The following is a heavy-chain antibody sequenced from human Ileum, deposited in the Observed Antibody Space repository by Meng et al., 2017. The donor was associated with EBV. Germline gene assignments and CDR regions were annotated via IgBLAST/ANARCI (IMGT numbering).Heavy chain of an antibody. CDR1: GGSISSSNYY. Sequence: QVLLEESGQGLIKPSQTMALTCTVSGGSISSSNYYWSWIRQPPGKGLEWSEHIYNSGSTYYNPSLKSRITISVDTSKNQFSLKLSSVTAADTAVYYCARGQKGYFDLWGRGTLVTVSS. CDR3: ARGQKGYFDL. V-gene: IGHV4-30-4*01. CDR2: IYNSGST. J-gene: IGHJ2*01.